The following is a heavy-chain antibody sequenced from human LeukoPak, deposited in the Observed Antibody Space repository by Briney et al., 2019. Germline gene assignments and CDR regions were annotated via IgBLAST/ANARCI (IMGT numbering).Heavy chain of an antibody. CDR1: GFTFSSYE. Sequence: PGGSLRLSCAASGFTFSSYEMNWVRQAPGKGLEWVSYISSSGSTIYYADSVKGRFTISRDNAKNPLYLQMNSLRAEDTAVYYCARGARAVELELRAAFDIWGQGTMVTVSS. CDR2: ISSSGSTI. V-gene: IGHV3-48*03. D-gene: IGHD1-7*01. CDR3: ARGARAVELELRAAFDI. J-gene: IGHJ3*02.